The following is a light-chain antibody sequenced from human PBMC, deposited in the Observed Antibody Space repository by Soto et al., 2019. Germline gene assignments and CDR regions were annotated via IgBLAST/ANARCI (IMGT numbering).Light chain of an antibody. J-gene: IGLJ3*02. V-gene: IGLV2-23*01. Sequence: QSVLTQPASVSGSPGQSITISCTGTSSDVGSYNLVSWYQQHPGKAPKLMIYDGSKRPSGVSNRFSGSRSGNTASLTISGLQAEDEADYHCCSYAGSSTWVFGGGTKLTVL. CDR1: SSDVGSYNL. CDR2: DGS. CDR3: CSYAGSSTWV.